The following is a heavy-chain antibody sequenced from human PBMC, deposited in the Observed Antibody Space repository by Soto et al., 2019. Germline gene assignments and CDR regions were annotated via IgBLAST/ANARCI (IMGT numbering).Heavy chain of an antibody. J-gene: IGHJ4*02. CDR3: TAIGPTLY. Sequence: EVQLVESGGGLVQPGGSLKLSCAASGFTFSGSAMHWVRQASGKGLEWVGRIRSKANSYATAYAASVKGRFTISRDDSKNTAYLQMNSLKTEDTAVYYCTAIGPTLYWGQGTLVTVSS. V-gene: IGHV3-73*01. CDR2: IRSKANSYAT. D-gene: IGHD1-1*01. CDR1: GFTFSGSA.